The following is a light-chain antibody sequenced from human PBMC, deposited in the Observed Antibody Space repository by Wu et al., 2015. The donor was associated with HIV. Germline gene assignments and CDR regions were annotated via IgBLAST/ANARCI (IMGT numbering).Light chain of an antibody. V-gene: IGKV3-11*01. CDR2: DAS. CDR1: QSVNSY. CDR3: QQRSTWPPNS. Sequence: EIVLTQSPATLSLSPGDRATFSCRASQSVNSYLVWYQQKPGQAPRLLIYDASNRAAGIPARFSGSGSGTDFTLTISSLEAEDFAIYYCQQRSTWPPNSFGQGTKLEIK. J-gene: IGKJ2*03.